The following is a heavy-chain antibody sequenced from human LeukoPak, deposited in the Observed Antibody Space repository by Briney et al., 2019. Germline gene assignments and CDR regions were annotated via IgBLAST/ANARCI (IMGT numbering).Heavy chain of an antibody. V-gene: IGHV3-48*01. D-gene: IGHD3-22*01. J-gene: IGHJ4*02. CDR2: ISSSSGSI. CDR1: GFTVSSNY. Sequence: SGGSLRLSCAASGFTVSSNYMSWVRQAPGKGLEWVSYISSSSGSIYYADSVKGRFTISRDNAENSLYLQMNSLRAEDTAVYYCARDYYYDSSGYYYWGQGTLVTVSS. CDR3: ARDYYYDSSGYYY.